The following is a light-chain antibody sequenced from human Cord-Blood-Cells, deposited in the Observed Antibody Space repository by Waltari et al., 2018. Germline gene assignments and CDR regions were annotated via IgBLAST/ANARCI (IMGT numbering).Light chain of an antibody. CDR3: QQYYSTPGT. V-gene: IGKV4-1*01. Sequence: DIVLTQSPDSLAVSLRERATITCKSSQSVLYSSNNKNYLAWYQQKPGQPPKLLIYWASTRESGVPDRFSGSGSGTDFTLTISSLQAEDVAVYYCQQYYSTPGTFGQGTKVEIK. CDR2: WAS. J-gene: IGKJ1*01. CDR1: QSVLYSSNNKNY.